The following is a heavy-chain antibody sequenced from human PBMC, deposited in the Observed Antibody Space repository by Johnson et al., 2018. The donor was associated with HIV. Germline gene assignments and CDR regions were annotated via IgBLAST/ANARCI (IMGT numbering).Heavy chain of an antibody. J-gene: IGHJ3*02. D-gene: IGHD4-23*01. CDR2: ISGSGGST. CDR3: ARGDYGGNLDAFDI. CDR1: GFTFSSYA. V-gene: IGHV3-23*04. Sequence: MLLVESGGGLVQPGGSLRLSCAASGFTFSSYAMSWVRQAPGKGLEWVSAISGSGGSTYYADSVKGRFTISRENAKNSLYLQMNSLRAGDTAVYYCARGDYGGNLDAFDIWGQGTMVTVSS.